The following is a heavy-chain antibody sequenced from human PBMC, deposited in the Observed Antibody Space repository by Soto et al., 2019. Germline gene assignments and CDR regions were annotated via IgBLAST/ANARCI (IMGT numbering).Heavy chain of an antibody. J-gene: IGHJ3*02. CDR1: GLPIRIRIGH. V-gene: IGHV4-39*01. Sequence: SEPLSPNDTAVGLPIRIRIGHRSWIRQPPGKWLEWIASIKYSGTTFYNPSLKSRVTLSVDTSKNQFALKLSSVTAAETAVYYCARHGITGSYYDAFDIWGQGTMVT. D-gene: IGHD1-26*01. CDR2: IKYSGTT. CDR3: ARHGITGSYYDAFDI.